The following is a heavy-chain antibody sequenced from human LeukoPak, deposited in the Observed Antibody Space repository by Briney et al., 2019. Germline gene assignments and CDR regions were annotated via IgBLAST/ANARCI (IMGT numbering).Heavy chain of an antibody. V-gene: IGHV3-23*01. CDR3: AKEPYYDSSGYYSY. CDR2: ISGSGGST. Sequence: GGSLRLSCAASGFTFSSYSMNWVRQAPGKGLEWVSAISGSGGSTYYADSVKGRFTISRDNSKNTLYLQMNSLRAEDTAVYYCAKEPYYDSSGYYSYWGQGTLVTVSS. D-gene: IGHD3-22*01. J-gene: IGHJ4*02. CDR1: GFTFSSYS.